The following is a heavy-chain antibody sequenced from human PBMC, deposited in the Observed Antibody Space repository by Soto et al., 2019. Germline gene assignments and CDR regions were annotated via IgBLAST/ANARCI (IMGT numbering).Heavy chain of an antibody. J-gene: IGHJ3*02. CDR3: ARALITMIAIDAFDI. CDR2: IYYSGST. CDR1: GGPISSGAYY. V-gene: IGHV4-31*03. D-gene: IGHD3-22*01. Sequence: QVQLQESGPGLVKPSQTLSLTCTVSGGPISSGAYYWSWIRQHPGEGLEWIGHIYYSGSTYYNPSLKSRVTISVDTSKKQFSLKLKSVTAANTAVYYCARALITMIAIDAFDIWGQGTMVTVSS.